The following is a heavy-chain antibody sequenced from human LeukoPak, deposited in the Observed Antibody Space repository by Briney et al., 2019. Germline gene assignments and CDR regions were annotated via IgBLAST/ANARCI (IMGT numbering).Heavy chain of an antibody. J-gene: IGHJ4*02. Sequence: ASVKVSCKASGYTFSGYYMHWVRQAPGQGLEWMGWINPNSGGTNYAQNFQGRVTMTWDTSISTAYMDLSRLRSDDTAVYYCARDYGDIFPFDYWGQGTLVTVSS. CDR3: ARDYGDIFPFDY. CDR1: GYTFSGYY. CDR2: INPNSGGT. D-gene: IGHD3-9*01. V-gene: IGHV1-2*02.